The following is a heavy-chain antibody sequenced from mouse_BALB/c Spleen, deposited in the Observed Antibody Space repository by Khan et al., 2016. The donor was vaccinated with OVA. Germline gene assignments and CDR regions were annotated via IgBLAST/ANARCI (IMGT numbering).Heavy chain of an antibody. J-gene: IGHJ3*01. CDR1: GYTFTNYV. Sequence: EVQLQESGPDLVKPGASVKMSCKASGYTFTNYVMHWVKQKPGQGLEWIGYINPYNVGIRFNEKFKGKATLTSDKSSSTAYMELSSLTSEDSAVYYCAREASNWVLSFAYWGQGTLVTVSA. CDR3: AREASNWVLSFAY. D-gene: IGHD4-1*01. V-gene: IGHV1S136*01. CDR2: INPYNVGI.